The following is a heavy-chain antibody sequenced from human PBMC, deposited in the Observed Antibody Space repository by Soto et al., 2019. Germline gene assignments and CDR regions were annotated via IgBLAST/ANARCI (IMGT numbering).Heavy chain of an antibody. J-gene: IGHJ4*02. D-gene: IGHD1-7*01. CDR2: ISPVTGGA. CDR1: GYTFTGHY. CDR3: GRGRSGELVVFY. Sequence: QVQLVQSGAEVKKPGASVKVSCKASGYTFTGHYIHWVRQAPGHGPEWMGEISPVTGGAKYAQKFQGRVTMTRDTSITTVYMELTNLSPDDTAVYYCGRGRSGELVVFYWGQGTLVSVSS. V-gene: IGHV1-2*02.